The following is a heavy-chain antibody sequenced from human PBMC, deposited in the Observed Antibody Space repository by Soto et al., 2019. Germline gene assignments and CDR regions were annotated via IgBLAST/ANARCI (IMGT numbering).Heavy chain of an antibody. CDR3: ASDPYYYASGF. D-gene: IGHD3-10*01. J-gene: IGHJ4*02. CDR2: ISGDATTT. V-gene: IGHV3-11*01. CDR1: GFRFSDHY. Sequence: GGSLRLSCGASGFRFSDHYMTWIGQAPGKGLEWVSKISGDATTTYYADSVKGRFTVSRDNAKNSVYLQMNSLRAEDTAVYYCASDPYYYASGFWGQGTLVTVSS.